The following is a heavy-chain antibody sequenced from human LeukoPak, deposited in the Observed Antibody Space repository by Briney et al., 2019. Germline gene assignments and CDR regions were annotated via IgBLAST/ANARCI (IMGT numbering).Heavy chain of an antibody. Sequence: PSETLSLTCTVSGGSISSYYWSWIRQPPGKGLEWLGYIYYSGSTNYNPSLKSRVTISVDTSKNQFSLKLSSVTAADTAVYYCARYTLSSGWYYYYGMDVWGQGTTVTVSS. J-gene: IGHJ6*02. V-gene: IGHV4-59*08. CDR1: GGSISSYY. CDR2: IYYSGST. D-gene: IGHD6-19*01. CDR3: ARYTLSSGWYYYYGMDV.